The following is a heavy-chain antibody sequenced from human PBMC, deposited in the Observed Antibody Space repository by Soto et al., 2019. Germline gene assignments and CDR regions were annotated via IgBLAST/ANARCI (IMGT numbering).Heavy chain of an antibody. Sequence: PSETLSLTCAVYGGSFSGYYWSWIRQPPGKGLEWIGEINHSGSTNYNPSLKSRVTISVDTSKNQFSLKLSSVTAADTAVYYCARGRLVRSYSSGWYGGLNNWFDPWGQGTLVTVSS. J-gene: IGHJ5*02. CDR3: ARGRLVRSYSSGWYGGLNNWFDP. CDR1: GGSFSGYY. CDR2: INHSGST. D-gene: IGHD6-19*01. V-gene: IGHV4-34*01.